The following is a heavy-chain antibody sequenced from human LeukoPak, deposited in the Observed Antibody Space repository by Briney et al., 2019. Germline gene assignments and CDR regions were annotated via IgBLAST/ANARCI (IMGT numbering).Heavy chain of an antibody. D-gene: IGHD1-26*01. J-gene: IGHJ6*02. CDR2: IPYDGNKK. CDR1: GFIFSSPG. Sequence: GGSLRLSCAASGFIFSSPGMHWVRQAPGKGLEWVAVIPYDGNKKYYADSVKGRFTISRDNPKNTLYLQMNSLRAEDTAVYYCARVREDSMDVWGQGTTVTVSS. CDR3: ARVREDSMDV. V-gene: IGHV3-30*03.